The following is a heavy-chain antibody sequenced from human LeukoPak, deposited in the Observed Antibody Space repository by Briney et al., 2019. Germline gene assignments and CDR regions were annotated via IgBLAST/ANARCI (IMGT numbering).Heavy chain of an antibody. J-gene: IGHJ3*02. CDR1: GFTFADYA. CDR2: ICWNSGSI. V-gene: IGHV3-9*01. Sequence: VRSLRLSCAASGFTFADYAMHGVRQAPGQGLGWVSGICWNSGSIGYADSVKGRFTISRDNAKNSLYLQMNSLRAEDTALYYCAKDSWRCSSTSCYTGDDAFDIWGQGTMVTVSS. CDR3: AKDSWRCSSTSCYTGDDAFDI. D-gene: IGHD2-2*02.